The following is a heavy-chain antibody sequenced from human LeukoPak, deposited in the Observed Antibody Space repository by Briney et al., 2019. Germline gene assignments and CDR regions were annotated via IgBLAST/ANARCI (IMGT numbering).Heavy chain of an antibody. Sequence: GSLRLSCAASGFTFSSYAMSWVRQAPGKGLEWVSAISGSGGSTWYADSVKGRFTISRDNAKNSLYLQMNSLRAEDTAVYYCARAPELENYWGQGTLVTVSS. CDR1: GFTFSSYA. CDR3: ARAPELENY. V-gene: IGHV3-23*01. D-gene: IGHD1-14*01. CDR2: ISGSGGST. J-gene: IGHJ4*02.